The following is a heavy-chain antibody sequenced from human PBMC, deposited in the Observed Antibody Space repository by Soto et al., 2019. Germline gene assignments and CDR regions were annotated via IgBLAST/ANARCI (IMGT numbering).Heavy chain of an antibody. Sequence: SETLSLTCAVYGGSFSGYYWSWIRQPPGKGLEWIGEINHSGSTNYNPSLKSRVTISVDTSKNQFSLKLSSVTAADTAVYYCARRNCSGGSCYSENFDYWGQGTLVTVSS. J-gene: IGHJ4*02. V-gene: IGHV4-34*01. D-gene: IGHD2-15*01. CDR1: GGSFSGYY. CDR2: INHSGST. CDR3: ARRNCSGGSCYSENFDY.